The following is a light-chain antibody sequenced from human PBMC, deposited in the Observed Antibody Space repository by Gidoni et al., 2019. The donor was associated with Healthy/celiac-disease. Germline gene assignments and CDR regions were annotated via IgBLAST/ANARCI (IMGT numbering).Light chain of an antibody. Sequence: QSALTQPRSVSGSPAQSVTISCTGTSSAVGGYNDVPWYQHHPGKAPNLMIYDVSKRPSGVPDRFSGSKSGNTASLTISGLQAEDEADYYCCSYAVTYTLWIFGGGTKLTVL. J-gene: IGLJ2*01. CDR2: DVS. CDR3: CSYAVTYTLWI. CDR1: SSAVGGYND. V-gene: IGLV2-11*01.